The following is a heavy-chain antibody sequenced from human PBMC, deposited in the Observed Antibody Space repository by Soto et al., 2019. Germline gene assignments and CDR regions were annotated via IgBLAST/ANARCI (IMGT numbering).Heavy chain of an antibody. Sequence: QMQLVQSWAEVKKPGASVKVSCKASGYTFTSYQMHWVRQAPGQGLEWMGIINPSGGRITYAPRFQGRVMMTRDTSTNTVYMELRSLRSEDTAVYYCARDGPPTTTGVGPSYTMDVWGQGTTVTVS. CDR3: ARDGPPTTTGVGPSYTMDV. D-gene: IGHD3-3*01. CDR1: GYTFTSYQ. J-gene: IGHJ6*02. CDR2: INPSGGRI. V-gene: IGHV1-46*01.